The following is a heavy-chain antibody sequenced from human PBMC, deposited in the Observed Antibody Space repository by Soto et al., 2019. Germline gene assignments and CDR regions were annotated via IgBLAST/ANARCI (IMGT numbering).Heavy chain of an antibody. J-gene: IGHJ3*02. CDR3: ARDLGGPDAFDI. CDR1: GGSISSYY. CDR2: IYYSGST. V-gene: IGHV4-59*01. D-gene: IGHD3-16*01. Sequence: QVQLQESGPGLVKPSETLSLTCTVSGGSISSYYWSWIRQPPGKGLEWIGYIYYSGSTNDNPSLKSRVTISGDTSKNQFSLKLSSVTAADTAVYYCARDLGGPDAFDIWGQGTMVTVSS.